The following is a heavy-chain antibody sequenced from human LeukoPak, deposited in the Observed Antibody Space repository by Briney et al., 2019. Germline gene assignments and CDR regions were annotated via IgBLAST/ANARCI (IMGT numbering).Heavy chain of an antibody. J-gene: IGHJ4*02. D-gene: IGHD6-19*01. CDR3: VRGGQWLVNY. Sequence: GGSLRLSCAASGFTFSSYEMNWVRQAPGKGREWVSDTSSSGYTRYYADSVKGRFTISRDNAKNSLYLQMNSLRAEDTAVYYCVRGGQWLVNYWGRGTLVTVSS. V-gene: IGHV3-48*03. CDR2: TSSSGYTR. CDR1: GFTFSSYE.